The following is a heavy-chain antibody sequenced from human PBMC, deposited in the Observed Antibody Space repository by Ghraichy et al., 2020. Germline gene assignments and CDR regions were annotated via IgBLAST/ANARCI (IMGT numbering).Heavy chain of an antibody. J-gene: IGHJ4*02. Sequence: ASVKVSCKASGYTFTSYYMHWVRQAPGQGLEWMGIINPSGGSTSYAQKFQGRVTMTRDTSTSTVYMELSSLRSEDTAVYYCARAPVYYYDSSGYLFDYWGQGTLVTVSS. V-gene: IGHV1-46*03. CDR3: ARAPVYYYDSSGYLFDY. CDR2: INPSGGST. CDR1: GYTFTSYY. D-gene: IGHD3-22*01.